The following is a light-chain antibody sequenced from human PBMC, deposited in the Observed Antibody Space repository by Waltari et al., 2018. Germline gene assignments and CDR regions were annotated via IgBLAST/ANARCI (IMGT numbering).Light chain of an antibody. CDR2: GKN. CDR3: NSRDSSGNHWV. V-gene: IGLV3-19*01. J-gene: IGLJ3*02. Sequence: SSELTQDPPVSVALGQTVRTTCQGAAFRSYSARWYQQKPGQCPVLVIYGKNNRPSGIPDRFSGSSSGNTASLTITGAQAEDEADYYCNSRDSSGNHWVFGGGTKLTVL. CDR1: AFRSYS.